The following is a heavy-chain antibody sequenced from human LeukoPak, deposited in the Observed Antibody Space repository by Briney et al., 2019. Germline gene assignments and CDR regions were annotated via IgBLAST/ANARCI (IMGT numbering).Heavy chain of an antibody. D-gene: IGHD1-26*01. Sequence: GGSLRLPCAASGFTFSSYSMNWVRQAPGKGLEWVSSISSSSSYIYYADSVKGRFTISRDNAKNTLYLQMNSLRADDTAVYYCTREVSGSSYFDYWGQGTLVTVSS. J-gene: IGHJ4*02. CDR2: ISSSSSYI. CDR1: GFTFSSYS. V-gene: IGHV3-21*01. CDR3: TREVSGSSYFDY.